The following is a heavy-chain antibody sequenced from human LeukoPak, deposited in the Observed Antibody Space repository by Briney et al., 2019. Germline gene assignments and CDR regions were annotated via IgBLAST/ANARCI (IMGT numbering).Heavy chain of an antibody. J-gene: IGHJ3*02. V-gene: IGHV3-48*04. CDR3: ARILIGSGSYGAFDI. D-gene: IGHD3-10*01. CDR2: ISSSSTI. Sequence: GGSLRLSCAASGFTFSSYSMNWVRQLPGKGLEWVSYISSSSTIYYADSVKGRFTVSRDNAKNSLYLQMNSLRAEDTALYYCARILIGSGSYGAFDIWGQGTMVTVSS. CDR1: GFTFSSYS.